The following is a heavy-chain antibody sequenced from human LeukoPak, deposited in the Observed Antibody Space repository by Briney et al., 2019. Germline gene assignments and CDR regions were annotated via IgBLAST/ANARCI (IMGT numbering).Heavy chain of an antibody. CDR1: GYTFTSYA. Sequence: ASVKVSCKASGYTFTSYAMHWVRQAPGQRLEWMGWINAGNGNTKYSQKFQGGVTITRDTSASTAYMELSSLRSEDTAVYYCARDTWGHCSGGSCYLDDAFDIWGQGTMVTVSS. J-gene: IGHJ3*02. D-gene: IGHD2-15*01. CDR2: INAGNGNT. V-gene: IGHV1-3*01. CDR3: ARDTWGHCSGGSCYLDDAFDI.